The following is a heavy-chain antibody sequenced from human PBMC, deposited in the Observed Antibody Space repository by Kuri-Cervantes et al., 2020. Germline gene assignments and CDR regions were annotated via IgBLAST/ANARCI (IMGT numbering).Heavy chain of an antibody. Sequence: ASVKVPCKASGYTFTGYYMHWVRQAPGQGLEWMGWINPNSGGTNYAQKFQGRVTMTRDTSISTAYMELSRLRSDDTAVYYCARDVSGYDGYYYGMDVWGQGTTVTVSS. J-gene: IGHJ6*02. D-gene: IGHD5-12*01. CDR3: ARDVSGYDGYYYGMDV. CDR2: INPNSGGT. V-gene: IGHV1-2*02. CDR1: GYTFTGYY.